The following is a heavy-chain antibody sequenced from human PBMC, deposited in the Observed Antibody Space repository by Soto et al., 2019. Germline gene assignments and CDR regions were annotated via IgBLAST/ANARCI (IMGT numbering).Heavy chain of an antibody. CDR1: GFTFSDYY. V-gene: IGHV3-11*01. Sequence: PGGSLRLSCAASGFTFSDYYMSWIRQAPGKGLEWVSYISSSGSTICYADSVKGRFTISRDNAKNSLYLQMNSLRAEDTAVYYCARERENDIVVVPAAVFDYWGQGTLVTVSS. J-gene: IGHJ4*02. CDR3: ARERENDIVVVPAAVFDY. CDR2: ISSSGSTI. D-gene: IGHD2-2*01.